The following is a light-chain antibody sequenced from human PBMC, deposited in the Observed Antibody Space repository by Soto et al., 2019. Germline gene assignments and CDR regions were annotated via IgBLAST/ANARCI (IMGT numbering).Light chain of an antibody. V-gene: IGKV3-20*01. CDR2: DAS. CDR1: ETIMNKY. Sequence: EIMLTQSPGTLSLSPGETATLSCRAGETIMNKYVAWYQQRPGQAVRLLIYDASTRATGIPERFSGSGSGTDFILTISRLEPEDFAVYYCQHYGGSPRTFGQGTKVEVK. J-gene: IGKJ1*01. CDR3: QHYGGSPRT.